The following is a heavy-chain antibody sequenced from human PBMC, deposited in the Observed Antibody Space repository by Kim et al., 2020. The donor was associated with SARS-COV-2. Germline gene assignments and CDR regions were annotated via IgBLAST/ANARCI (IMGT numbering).Heavy chain of an antibody. D-gene: IGHD6-19*01. J-gene: IGHJ4*01. CDR3: ARLVGFQGLVLTYYFD. V-gene: IGHV4-39*01. CDR1: GGSISSSSYY. Sequence: SETLSLTCTVSGGSISSSSYYWGWIRQPPGKGLEWIGSIYYSGSTYYNPSLKSRVTISVDTSKNQFSLKLSSVTAADTAVYYFARLVGFQGLVLTYYFD. CDR2: IYYSGST.